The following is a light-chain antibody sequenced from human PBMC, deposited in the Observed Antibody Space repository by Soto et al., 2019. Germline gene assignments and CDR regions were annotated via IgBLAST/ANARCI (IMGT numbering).Light chain of an antibody. CDR1: QSVSSW. J-gene: IGKJ2*01. CDR2: KAS. Sequence: DIQMTQSPSTLSASVGDRVTITCRASQSVSSWMTWYQQKPGKAPKLLIYKASSLESGVPSRFSGSGSGTEFTLTISSLQPDDFATYYCQQYIAYPYTFGQGTRLEIK. V-gene: IGKV1-5*03. CDR3: QQYIAYPYT.